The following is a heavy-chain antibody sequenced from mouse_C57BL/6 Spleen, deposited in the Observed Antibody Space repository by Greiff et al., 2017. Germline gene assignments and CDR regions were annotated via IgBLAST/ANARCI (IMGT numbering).Heavy chain of an antibody. Sequence: QVQLKQSGPELVKPGASVKISCKASGYAFSSSWMNWVKQRPGKGLEWIGRIYPGDGDTNYNGKFKGKATLTADKSSSTAYMQLSSLTSEDSAVYFCARNSYDFYYFDYWGQGTTLTVSS. CDR2: IYPGDGDT. V-gene: IGHV1-82*01. CDR1: GYAFSSSW. J-gene: IGHJ2*01. CDR3: ARNSYDFYYFDY. D-gene: IGHD2-4*01.